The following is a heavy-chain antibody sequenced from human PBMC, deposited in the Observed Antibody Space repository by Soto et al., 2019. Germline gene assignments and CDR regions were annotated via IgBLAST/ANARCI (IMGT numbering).Heavy chain of an antibody. D-gene: IGHD2-2*01. CDR3: ARYCSSTSYYQPPYYYYGMDV. Sequence: GESLKICCKGSGYSFTSYWIGWVRQMPGKGLEWMGIISPGDSDTRYSPSFQGQVTISADKSISTAYLQWSSLKATDTAMYYCARYCSSTSYYQPPYYYYGMDVWGHGTLVTVSS. J-gene: IGHJ6*02. V-gene: IGHV5-51*01. CDR1: GYSFTSYW. CDR2: ISPGDSDT.